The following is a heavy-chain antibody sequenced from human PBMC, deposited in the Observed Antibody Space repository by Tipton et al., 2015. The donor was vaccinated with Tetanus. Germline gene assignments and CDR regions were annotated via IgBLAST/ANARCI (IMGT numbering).Heavy chain of an antibody. CDR2: ISHTGTTT. Sequence: LSLTCTVSGGSVNDGRFYWTWIRQPPGKGLEWISYISHTGTTTYYSASVMGRFTVSRDNTKNSLYLEINSLRAEDTAVYYCARSESRIAPRIPWGMDIWGQGTTVTVSS. D-gene: IGHD6-6*01. J-gene: IGHJ6*02. CDR3: ARSESRIAPRIPWGMDI. CDR1: GGSVNDGRFY. V-gene: IGHV3-11*01.